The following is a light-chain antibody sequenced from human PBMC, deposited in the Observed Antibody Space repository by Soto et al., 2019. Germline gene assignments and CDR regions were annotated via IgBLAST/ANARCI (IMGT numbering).Light chain of an antibody. J-gene: IGKJ4*01. CDR2: AAS. CDR3: QQYYSYPVT. Sequence: AIRMTQSPYSLSASTGDRVTITCRASQGISSYLAWYQQKPGKAPKLLIYAASTLQSGVPSRFSGSGSGTDFTLTISCLQSEDFAPYYCQQYYSYPVTVGGGTKVEIK. CDR1: QGISSY. V-gene: IGKV1-8*01.